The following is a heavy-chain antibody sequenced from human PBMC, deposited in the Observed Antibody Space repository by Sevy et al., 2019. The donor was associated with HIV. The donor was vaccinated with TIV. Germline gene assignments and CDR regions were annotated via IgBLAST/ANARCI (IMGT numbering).Heavy chain of an antibody. CDR3: ARDQYYDISTGFYAMDV. D-gene: IGHD3-9*01. J-gene: IGHJ6*02. Sequence: SETLSLTCSISGGSVSSANDYWTWIRQSPGKGLEWIGHVFYFGSTNYNPSLKSRVTISLDMSKKQFSLKLSSVTAADTAVYYCARDQYYDISTGFYAMDVWGQGTTLTVSS. V-gene: IGHV4-61*01. CDR2: VFYFGST. CDR1: GGSVSSANDY.